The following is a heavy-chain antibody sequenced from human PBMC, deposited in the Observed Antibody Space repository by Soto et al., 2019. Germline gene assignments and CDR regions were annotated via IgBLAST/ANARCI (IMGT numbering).Heavy chain of an antibody. Sequence: EVQLLESGGGLVQPGGSLRLSCAASRFTFSRYAMSWVRQAPGKGLEWVSAIGGSGDSTFYADSVKGRFTISRDNSKNTRYLQMNTLRAEDTAVYYCSKGMSVRYSYNWFEPWGQGTLVTFSS. CDR1: RFTFSRYA. V-gene: IGHV3-23*01. D-gene: IGHD2-15*01. CDR3: SKGMSVRYSYNWFEP. CDR2: IGGSGDST. J-gene: IGHJ5*02.